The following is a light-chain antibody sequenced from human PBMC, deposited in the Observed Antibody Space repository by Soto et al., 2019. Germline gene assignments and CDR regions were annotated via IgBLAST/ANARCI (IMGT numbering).Light chain of an antibody. V-gene: IGKV1-12*01. CDR2: AAS. CDR1: QGIRSW. J-gene: IGKJ4*01. CDR3: QQANSFPLT. Sequence: DIQMTQSPSSLSASVGDRVTLTGRASQGIRSWLAWYQQIPGKAPKLLIYAASSLQSGVPSRFSGSGSGTEFTLTISSLQPEDFGIYYCQQANSFPLTFVGGTRVEIK.